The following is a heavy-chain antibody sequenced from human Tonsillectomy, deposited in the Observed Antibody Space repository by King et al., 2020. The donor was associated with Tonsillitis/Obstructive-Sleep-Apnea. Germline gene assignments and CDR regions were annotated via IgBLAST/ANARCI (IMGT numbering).Heavy chain of an antibody. CDR3: ARLLPGGVVVPAAIWFDP. D-gene: IGHD2-2*01. CDR1: RYSFTSYW. Sequence: VQLVESGAEVKKPGESLRISCKGSRYSFTSYWITWVRQMPGKGLEWMGRIDPSDSYTNYSPSFQGHVTISADKSISTAYLQWSSLKASDTAMYYCARLLPGGVVVPAAIWFDPWGQGTLVTVSS. V-gene: IGHV5-10-1*01. J-gene: IGHJ5*02. CDR2: IDPSDSYT.